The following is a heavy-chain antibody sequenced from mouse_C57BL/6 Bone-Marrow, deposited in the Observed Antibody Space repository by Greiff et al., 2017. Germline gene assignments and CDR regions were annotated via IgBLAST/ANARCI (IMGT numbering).Heavy chain of an antibody. V-gene: IGHV1-80*01. CDR2: IYPGDGDT. CDR1: GYAFSSYW. Sequence: VQLQQSGAELVKPGASVKISCKASGYAFSSYWMTWVKQRPGKGLEWIGQIYPGDGDTNYNGKFKGKATLTADKSSSTAYMQLSSLTSEDSAVYGCASHYYGSSYPFDYWGQGTLVTVSA. CDR3: ASHYYGSSYPFDY. D-gene: IGHD1-1*01. J-gene: IGHJ3*01.